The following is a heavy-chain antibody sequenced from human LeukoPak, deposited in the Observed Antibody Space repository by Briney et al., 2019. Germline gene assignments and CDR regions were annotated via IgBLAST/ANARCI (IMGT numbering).Heavy chain of an antibody. CDR1: GGSISSYY. V-gene: IGHV4-59*08. CDR3: ARPILLWFGELPPDAFDI. Sequence: SETLSLTCTVSGGSISSYYWSWIRQPPGKGLEWIGYIYYSGSTNYNPSLLSRVTISVDTSNNQFSLKLSSVTAADTAVYYCARPILLWFGELPPDAFDIWGQGTMVTVSS. D-gene: IGHD3-10*01. J-gene: IGHJ3*02. CDR2: IYYSGST.